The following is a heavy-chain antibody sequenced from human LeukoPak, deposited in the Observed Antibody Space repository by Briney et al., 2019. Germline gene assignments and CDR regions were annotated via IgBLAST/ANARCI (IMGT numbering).Heavy chain of an antibody. V-gene: IGHV1-24*01. D-gene: IGHD4-17*01. CDR3: ATEVVGYGDVHYFDS. J-gene: IGHJ4*02. CDR2: FDPADGEP. Sequence: EASVKVSCKISGYTLTEVSMHWVRRAPGKGLEWMGGFDPADGEPIYAQKFQGRVTMSEDTSTDTAYMDLSSLRSEDTAVYYCATEVVGYGDVHYFDSWGQGTLVTVSS. CDR1: GYTLTEVS.